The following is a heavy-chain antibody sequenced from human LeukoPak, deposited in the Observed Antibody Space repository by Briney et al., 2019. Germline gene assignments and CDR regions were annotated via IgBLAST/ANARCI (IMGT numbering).Heavy chain of an antibody. CDR2: IYTSGST. CDR3: ARHHSAVVMHFDY. D-gene: IGHD3-22*01. V-gene: IGHV4-4*09. CDR1: GGSISSYY. Sequence: SETLSLTCTVSGGSISSYYWSWIRQPPGKGLEWIGYIYTSGSTNYNPSLKSRVTISVDTSKNQSSLKLSSVTAADTAVYYCARHHSAVVMHFDYWGQGTLVTVSS. J-gene: IGHJ4*02.